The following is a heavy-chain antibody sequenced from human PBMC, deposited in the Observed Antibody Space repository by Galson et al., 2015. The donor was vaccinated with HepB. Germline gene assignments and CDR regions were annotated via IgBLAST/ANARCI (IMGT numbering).Heavy chain of an antibody. CDR1: GYTFTGYY. Sequence: SVKVSCKASGYTFTGYYMHWVRQAPGQGLEWMGRINPNSSGTNYAQKFQGRVTMTRDTSTSTAYMELSRLRSDDTAVYYCARAPTGVTTEWYFDLWGRGTLVTVSS. D-gene: IGHD4-17*01. CDR3: ARAPTGVTTEWYFDL. V-gene: IGHV1-2*06. J-gene: IGHJ2*01. CDR2: INPNSSGT.